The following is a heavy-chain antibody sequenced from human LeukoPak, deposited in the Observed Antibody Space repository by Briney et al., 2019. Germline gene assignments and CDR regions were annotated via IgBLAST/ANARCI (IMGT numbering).Heavy chain of an antibody. V-gene: IGHV3-30*01. J-gene: IGHJ6*03. CDR3: ARGEHSSSSVFHYYMDV. CDR1: GFTFSSYA. Sequence: GRSLRLSCAASGFTFSSYAMHWVRQAPGKGLEWVAVISYDGSNKYYADSVKGRFTIPRDNSKNTLYLQMNSLRAEDTAVYYCARGEHSSSSVFHYYMDVWGKGTTVTVSS. CDR2: ISYDGSNK. D-gene: IGHD6-6*01.